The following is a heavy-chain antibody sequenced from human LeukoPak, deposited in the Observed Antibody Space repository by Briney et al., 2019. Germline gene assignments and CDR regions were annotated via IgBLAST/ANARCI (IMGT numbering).Heavy chain of an antibody. J-gene: IGHJ6*02. D-gene: IGHD3-3*01. V-gene: IGHV3-21*01. CDR1: GFTFSSYS. CDR3: ALYDFWSGHCYYYYYGMDV. CDR2: ISSSSSYI. Sequence: GGSLRLSCAASGFTFSSYSMNWVRQAPGKGLEWVSSISSSSSYIYYADSVKGRFTISRDNAKNSLYLQMNSLRAEDTAVYYCALYDFWSGHCYYYYYGMDVWGQGTTVTVSS.